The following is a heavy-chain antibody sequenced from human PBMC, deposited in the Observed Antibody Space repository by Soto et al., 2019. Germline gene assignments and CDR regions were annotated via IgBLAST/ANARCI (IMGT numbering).Heavy chain of an antibody. CDR1: GFTFRNYG. CDR3: ANDPWGCGEGICYGMDV. Sequence: QVQLVESGGRVVQPGGSLRLSCAASGFTFRNYGMHWVRQAPGKGLEWVAVISSKGSTELYADSVKGRFTISRDNSRNTLDLQMNGLRPEDSAVYYCANDPWGCGEGICYGMDVWGQGTTVIVSS. J-gene: IGHJ6*02. D-gene: IGHD2-21*01. CDR2: ISSKGSTE. V-gene: IGHV3-30*18.